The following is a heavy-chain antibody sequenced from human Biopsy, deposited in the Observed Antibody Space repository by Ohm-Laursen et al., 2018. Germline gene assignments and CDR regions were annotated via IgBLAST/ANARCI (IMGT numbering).Heavy chain of an antibody. V-gene: IGHV4-4*07. Sequence: SETLSLTCIVSGDSINNYYWSWIRQPAGKGLEWIGRIYTSGSPNYNLSLEGRVTMSVDTSKNQFSLNLRSVTAADTAVYYCARGTGRYYVYGAFDIWGQGTVVTVSS. D-gene: IGHD1-26*01. CDR2: IYTSGSP. J-gene: IGHJ3*02. CDR3: ARGTGRYYVYGAFDI. CDR1: GDSINNYY.